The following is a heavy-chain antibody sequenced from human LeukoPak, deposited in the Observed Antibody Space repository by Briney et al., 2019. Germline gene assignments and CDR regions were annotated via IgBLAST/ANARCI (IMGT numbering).Heavy chain of an antibody. Sequence: PGGSLRLSCAASGLTVSSNYMNWVRQAPGKGLEWVSAISGGGGSTYYADSVKGRFTISRDNSKNTLYLQMNSLRADDTAVYYCANPGRYSSGWVFPPCFDYWGQGTLVTVSS. J-gene: IGHJ4*02. D-gene: IGHD6-19*01. V-gene: IGHV3-23*01. CDR1: GLTVSSNY. CDR2: ISGGGGST. CDR3: ANPGRYSSGWVFPPCFDY.